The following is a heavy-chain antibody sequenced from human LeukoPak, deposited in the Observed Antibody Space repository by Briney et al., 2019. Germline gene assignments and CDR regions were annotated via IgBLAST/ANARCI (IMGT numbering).Heavy chain of an antibody. CDR1: GGSVRSGFSY. Sequence: PSETLSLTCTVSGGSVRSGFSYWTWIRQTPGQRLEWIGNVYYIGTTDYNPSLKSRVTISVDTSKNQFSLKLSSVTAADTAVYYCARDIEDGGSYLDWGQGTLVTVSS. J-gene: IGHJ4*02. D-gene: IGHD1-26*01. CDR3: ARDIEDGGSYLD. V-gene: IGHV4-61*01. CDR2: VYYIGTT.